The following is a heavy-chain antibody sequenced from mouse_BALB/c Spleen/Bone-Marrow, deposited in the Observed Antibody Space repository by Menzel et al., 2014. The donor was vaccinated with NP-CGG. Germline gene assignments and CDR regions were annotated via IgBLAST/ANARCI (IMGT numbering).Heavy chain of an antibody. D-gene: IGHD2-3*01. Sequence: QVQLQQSGAELVRPGASVKLSCKASGYTFTSYWINWVKQRPGQGLGWIGNIYPSDSYTNYNQKFKDKATLTVDKSSSTAYMQLSSPTSEDSAVYYCTRDDGSFAYWGQGTLVTVSA. J-gene: IGHJ3*01. CDR1: GYTFTSYW. V-gene: IGHV1-69*02. CDR2: IYPSDSYT. CDR3: TRDDGSFAY.